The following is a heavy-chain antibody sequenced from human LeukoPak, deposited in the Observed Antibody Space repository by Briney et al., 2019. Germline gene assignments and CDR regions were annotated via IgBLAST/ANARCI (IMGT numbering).Heavy chain of an antibody. D-gene: IGHD5-24*01. CDR3: ARDQGMARYGMDV. V-gene: IGHV4-59*01. Sequence: SETLSLTCTVPGGSISSYYWSWIRQPPGKGLEWIGYIYYSGSTNYNPSLKSRVTISVDTSKNQFSLKLSSVTAADTAVYYCARDQGMARYGMDVWGQGTTVTVSS. CDR2: IYYSGST. CDR1: GGSISSYY. J-gene: IGHJ6*02.